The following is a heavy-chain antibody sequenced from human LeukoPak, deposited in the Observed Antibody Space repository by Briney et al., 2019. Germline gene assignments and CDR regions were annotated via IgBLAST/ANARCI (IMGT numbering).Heavy chain of an antibody. CDR2: ISSSSSYI. V-gene: IGHV3-21*01. D-gene: IGHD3-22*01. CDR1: GFTFSSYS. CDR3: ARDRLAVVVQGVFDY. Sequence: GRSLRLSCAASGFTFSSYSMNWVRQAPGKGLEWVSSISSSSSYIYYADSVKGRFTISRDNSKNTLYLQMNSLRAEDTAVYYCARDRLAVVVQGVFDYWGQGTLVTVSS. J-gene: IGHJ4*02.